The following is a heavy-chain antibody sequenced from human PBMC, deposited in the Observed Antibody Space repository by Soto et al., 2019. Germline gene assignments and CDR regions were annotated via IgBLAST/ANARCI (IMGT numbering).Heavy chain of an antibody. Sequence: EVQLVESGGGLVQPGGSLRLSCAASGFTFSSYWMHWVRQAPGKGLVWVSRINSDGSSTSYADSVKGRFTISRDNAKKTPYLQMNSLRAKDTAVYYCARLGDYNFWSGYYTGFSYYYYYGMDVWGQGTTVTVSS. J-gene: IGHJ6*02. CDR1: GFTFSSYW. V-gene: IGHV3-74*01. CDR2: INSDGSST. CDR3: ARLGDYNFWSGYYTGFSYYYYYGMDV. D-gene: IGHD3-3*01.